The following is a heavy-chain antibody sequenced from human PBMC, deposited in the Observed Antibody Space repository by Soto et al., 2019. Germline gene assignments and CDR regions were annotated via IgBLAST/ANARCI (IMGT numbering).Heavy chain of an antibody. CDR3: ARALIRDYYDSSGYYSSFDY. Sequence: ASVKVSCKASGYTFTGYYMHWVRQAPGQGFELMGWINPNSGGTNYAQKFQGRVTMTRDTSISTAYMELSRLRSDDTAVYYCARALIRDYYDSSGYYSSFDYWGQGTLVTVYS. CDR2: INPNSGGT. J-gene: IGHJ4*02. V-gene: IGHV1-2*02. D-gene: IGHD3-22*01. CDR1: GYTFTGYY.